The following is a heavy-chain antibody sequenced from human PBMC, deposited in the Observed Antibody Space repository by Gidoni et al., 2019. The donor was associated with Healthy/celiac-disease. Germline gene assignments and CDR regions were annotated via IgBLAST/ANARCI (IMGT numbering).Heavy chain of an antibody. J-gene: IGHJ5*02. CDR1: GFTFSSSE. Sequence: EVQLVESGGGLVQPGGSLRLSCAASGFTFSSSEMNWVRQAPGKGLEWVSYISSSGSTIYYADSVKGRFTISRDNAKNSLYLQMNSLRAEDTAVYYCAREVMDSYGYINRFDPWGQGTLVTVSS. D-gene: IGHD5-18*01. CDR2: ISSSGSTI. CDR3: AREVMDSYGYINRFDP. V-gene: IGHV3-48*03.